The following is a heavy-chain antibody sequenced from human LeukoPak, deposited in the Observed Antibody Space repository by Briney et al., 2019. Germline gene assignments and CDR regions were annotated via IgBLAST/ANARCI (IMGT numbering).Heavy chain of an antibody. D-gene: IGHD6-13*01. CDR2: INTNTGNP. Sequence: GASVKVSCKASGYTFTSYAMNWVRPAPGQGLEWMGWINTNTGNPTYAQGFTGRFVFSLDTSVSTAYLQISSLKAEDTAVYYCARDQSSSWSNYYYMDVWGKGTTVTVSS. J-gene: IGHJ6*03. V-gene: IGHV7-4-1*02. CDR3: ARDQSSSWSNYYYMDV. CDR1: GYTFTSYA.